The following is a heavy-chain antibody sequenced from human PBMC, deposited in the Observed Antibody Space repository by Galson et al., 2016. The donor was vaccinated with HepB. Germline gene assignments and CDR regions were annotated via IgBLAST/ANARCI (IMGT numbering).Heavy chain of an antibody. CDR1: GGSFSGYY. CDR2: IDHSGST. V-gene: IGHV4-34*01. D-gene: IGHD3-16*01. Sequence: SETLSLTCAVRGGSFSGYYWAWIRQPPGKGLEWIGEIDHSGSTYNSPSLKSRVTMSVDSSKNQFSLNLRSVTAADTAMYYCATLKLRTGGDSWGQGTLVTISS. CDR3: ATLKLRTGGDS. J-gene: IGHJ4*02.